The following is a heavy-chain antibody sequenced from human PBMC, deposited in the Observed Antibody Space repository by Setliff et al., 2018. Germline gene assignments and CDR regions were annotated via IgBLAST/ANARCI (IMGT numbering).Heavy chain of an antibody. D-gene: IGHD6-25*01. CDR1: GFTFSSYA. J-gene: IGHJ3*02. CDR3: ARSPANGGHDAFDI. Sequence: PGGSLRLSCAASGFTFSSYAMYWVRQAPGKGLEWVSSISPDSIYIYYADSVKGRLTISRDNAWDSLYLQMNSLGAEDTAVYYCARSPANGGHDAFDIWGRGTMVTVSS. CDR2: ISPDSIYI. V-gene: IGHV3-21*01.